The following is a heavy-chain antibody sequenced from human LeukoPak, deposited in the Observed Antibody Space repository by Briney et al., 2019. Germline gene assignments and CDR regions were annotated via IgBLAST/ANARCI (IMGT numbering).Heavy chain of an antibody. D-gene: IGHD5-12*01. CDR2: IYTSGST. CDR3: ARDHGVATIEGYYYGMDV. J-gene: IGHJ6*02. Sequence: SETLSLTCTVSGGSISNYYWSWIRQPAGKGLEWIGRIYTSGSTNYNPSLKSRVTMSVDTSKNQFSLKLSSVTAADTAVYYCARDHGVATIEGYYYGMDVWGQGTTVTVSS. V-gene: IGHV4-4*07. CDR1: GGSISNYY.